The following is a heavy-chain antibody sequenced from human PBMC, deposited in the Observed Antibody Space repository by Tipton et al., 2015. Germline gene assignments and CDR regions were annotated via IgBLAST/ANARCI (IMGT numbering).Heavy chain of an antibody. V-gene: IGHV3-33*01. J-gene: IGHJ4*02. CDR1: GFTFSSYG. CDR3: ARDQSPYCGGDCYEWGLDY. D-gene: IGHD2-21*02. CDR2: IWYDESNA. Sequence: SLRLSCAASGFTFSSYGMHWVRQAPGKGLEWVAFIWYDESNAHYEDSVKGRFTISRDNSKNTLYLQMNSLRGEDTAVYYCARDQSPYCGGDCYEWGLDYWGQGTLVTVSS.